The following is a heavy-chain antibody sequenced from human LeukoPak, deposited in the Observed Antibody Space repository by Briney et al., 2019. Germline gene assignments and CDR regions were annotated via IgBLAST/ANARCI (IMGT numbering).Heavy chain of an antibody. CDR3: ARDMKGNLDY. CDR1: GFTFSNAW. Sequence: GGSLILSCAASGFTFSNAWMAWVRQAPGKGLEWVANINQDGSTKQYVDSVRGRFTISRDNAKNSLYLEMNSLRAEDTGLYHCARDMKGNLDYWGQGTLVTVSS. V-gene: IGHV3-7*01. J-gene: IGHJ4*02. CDR2: INQDGSTK. D-gene: IGHD3-16*01.